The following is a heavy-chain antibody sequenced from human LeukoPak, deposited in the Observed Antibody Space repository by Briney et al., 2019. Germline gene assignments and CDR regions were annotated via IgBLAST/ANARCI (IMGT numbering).Heavy chain of an antibody. CDR1: GFTFSSYW. J-gene: IGHJ4*02. D-gene: IGHD5-24*01. V-gene: IGHV3-7*01. CDR3: ATRRVQRWLQLYYFDY. CDR2: IKQDGGDK. Sequence: GGSLRLSCAASGFTFSSYWMTWVRQAPGKGLEWVANIKQDGGDKYYVDSVKGRFTISRDNAKNSLYLQMNSLRAEDTAVYYCATRRVQRWLQLYYFDYWGQGTLVTVSS.